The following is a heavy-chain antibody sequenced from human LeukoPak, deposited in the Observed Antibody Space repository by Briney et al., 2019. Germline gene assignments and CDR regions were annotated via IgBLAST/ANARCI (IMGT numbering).Heavy chain of an antibody. CDR2: ISDDGNNK. CDR1: GFTFSDYY. CDR3: AKLNPWNYYDRRGYGYYFDY. D-gene: IGHD3-22*01. V-gene: IGHV3-30*18. J-gene: IGHJ4*02. Sequence: GGSLRLSCAASGFTFSDYYMHWVRQAPGKGLEWVAVISDDGNNKYYADSVKGRFTISRDNSKNTLCLQMNSLRAEDTAVYYCAKLNPWNYYDRRGYGYYFDYWGQGTLVTVSS.